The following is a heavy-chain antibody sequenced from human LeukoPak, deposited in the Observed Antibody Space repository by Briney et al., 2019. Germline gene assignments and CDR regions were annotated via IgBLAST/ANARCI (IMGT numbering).Heavy chain of an antibody. V-gene: IGHV3-23*01. CDR2: IFPSGGEI. Sequence: GGSLRHSCGASGFTFSTFAMIWVRQPPGKGLEWVSSIFPSGGEIHYADSVKGRFTISRDNSKNTLYLQMNSLRAEDTAVYYCAKDAVLWFGELTTFDYWGQGTLVTVSS. D-gene: IGHD3-10*01. CDR3: AKDAVLWFGELTTFDY. J-gene: IGHJ4*02. CDR1: GFTFSTFA.